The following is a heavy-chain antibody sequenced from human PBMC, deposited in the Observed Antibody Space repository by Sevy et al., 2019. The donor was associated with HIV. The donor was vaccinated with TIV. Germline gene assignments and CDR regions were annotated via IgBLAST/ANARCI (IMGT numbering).Heavy chain of an antibody. CDR2: IYYTGNT. J-gene: IGHJ4*02. CDR3: ARDLAARPRVFDY. Sequence: SETLSLTCSVSGGSISSYFWSWIRQPPGKGLEWIGNIYYTGNTVYNPSLKSRVTMSLDTSKNHFSLRLSSVTAADTAVYYCARDLAARPRVFDYWGQGSLVTVSS. V-gene: IGHV4-59*01. D-gene: IGHD6-6*01. CDR1: GGSISSYF.